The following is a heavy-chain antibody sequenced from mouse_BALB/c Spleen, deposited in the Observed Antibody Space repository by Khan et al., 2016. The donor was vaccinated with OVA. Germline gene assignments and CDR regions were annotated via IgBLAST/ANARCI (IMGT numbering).Heavy chain of an antibody. CDR1: GFTFSIYT. J-gene: IGHJ4*01. V-gene: IGHV5-9*03. D-gene: IGHD2-4*01. CDR2: ISSGGGDT. Sequence: EVELVESGGGLVKPGGSLKLSCAASGFTFSIYTMSWVRQTPEKRLEWVATISSGGGDTYYPDSVKGRFTISRANAKTNLYLQMSSLRSEDTALYYCGRYLIYYDYDGNAMDYWGQGTSVTVSS. CDR3: GRYLIYYDYDGNAMDY.